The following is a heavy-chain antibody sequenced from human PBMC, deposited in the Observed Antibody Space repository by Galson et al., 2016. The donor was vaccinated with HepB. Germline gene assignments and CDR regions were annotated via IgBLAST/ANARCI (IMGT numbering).Heavy chain of an antibody. CDR3: ARDDYSGGRGSPDY. J-gene: IGHJ4*02. V-gene: IGHV3-23*01. Sequence: SLRLSCAASGFFFNGRAMSWVRQAPGKGLEWVSGINRYGATTGYAASVKGRFTISRDNSNNTLYLQMNSLTTEDTAVYYCARDDYSGGRGSPDYWGQGTLVTVSS. CDR2: INRYGATT. D-gene: IGHD4/OR15-4a*01. CDR1: GFFFNGRA.